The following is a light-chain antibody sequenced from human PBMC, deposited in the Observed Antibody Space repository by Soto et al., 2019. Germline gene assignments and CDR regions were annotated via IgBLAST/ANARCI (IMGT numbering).Light chain of an antibody. J-gene: IGKJ1*01. CDR3: QQYGSSPRT. CDR2: GAS. Sequence: EIVLTQSPGTLSLSPGERATLSCRASQSVSSNYLAWYQQKPGQAPRLLIYGASSGATGIPDKFSGSGSGTDFTLTISRLEPEDFAVYYCQQYGSSPRTFGQGTKVEIE. V-gene: IGKV3-20*01. CDR1: QSVSSNY.